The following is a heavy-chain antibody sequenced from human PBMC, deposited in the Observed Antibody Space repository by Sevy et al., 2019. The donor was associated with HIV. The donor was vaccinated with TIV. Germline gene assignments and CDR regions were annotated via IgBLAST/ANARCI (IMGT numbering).Heavy chain of an antibody. V-gene: IGHV3-21*01. D-gene: IGHD6-13*01. CDR1: GFTFSSYS. CDR2: ISSSSSYI. J-gene: IGHJ4*02. Sequence: GGSLRLSCAASGFTFSSYSMNWVRQAPGKGLEWVSSISSSSSYIYYADSVKGRFTISRDNAKNSLYLQMNSLRAEDTAVYYCARVQWGAAGGPYYFDYWGQGTLVTVSS. CDR3: ARVQWGAAGGPYYFDY.